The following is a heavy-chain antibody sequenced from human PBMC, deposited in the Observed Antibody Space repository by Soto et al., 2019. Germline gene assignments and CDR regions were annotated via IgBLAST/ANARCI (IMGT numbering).Heavy chain of an antibody. V-gene: IGHV2-5*01. CDR1: GFSLSTSGVG. Sequence: QITLKESGPTLVKPTQTLTLTCTFSGFSLSTSGVGVGWIRQPPGNDLQLLALIDWNDDNRYSPSLKSRLTIPKDAAKNQVVRTMSNMDPVDTATYYCAHRGCNYYDSNSATRLAFYICGQGTIFTVSS. CDR2: IDWNDDN. CDR3: AHRGCNYYDSNSATRLAFYI. D-gene: IGHD3-22*01. J-gene: IGHJ3*02.